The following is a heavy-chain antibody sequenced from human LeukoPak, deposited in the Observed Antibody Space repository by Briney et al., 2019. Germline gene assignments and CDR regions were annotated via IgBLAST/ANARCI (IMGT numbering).Heavy chain of an antibody. CDR1: GYTFTDYY. D-gene: IGHD2/OR15-2a*01. J-gene: IGHJ4*02. Sequence: APVKVSCKASGYTFTDYYIHWVRQAPGRGLEWMGWLNPNNGGPIYAQKFQDRVTMTRDTSINTAYMEVSRLTFDDTAVYYCARFLIGTKYYFDYWGQGTLVTVSS. CDR2: LNPNNGGP. CDR3: ARFLIGTKYYFDY. V-gene: IGHV1-2*02.